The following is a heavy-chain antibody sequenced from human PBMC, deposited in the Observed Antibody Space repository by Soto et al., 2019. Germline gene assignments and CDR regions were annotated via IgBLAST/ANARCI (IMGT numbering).Heavy chain of an antibody. D-gene: IGHD3-10*01. CDR2: IIPMLGMS. Sequence: QVQLVQSGAEVTKPGSSVTVSCTASGDTFSRFTLSWVRQAPGQGLEWMGRIIPMLGMSNSALKFQGRVTXTXDXXTNNVYMHLNSLRSDDTAVYYCATSYGSGSAHFDSWGQGTLVTVSS. CDR3: ATSYGSGSAHFDS. CDR1: GDTFSRFT. V-gene: IGHV1-69*02. J-gene: IGHJ4*02.